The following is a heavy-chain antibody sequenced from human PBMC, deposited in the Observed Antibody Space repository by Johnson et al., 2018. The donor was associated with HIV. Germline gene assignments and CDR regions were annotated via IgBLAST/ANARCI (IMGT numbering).Heavy chain of an antibody. CDR3: ARGEWSYCGGDCYGYPPDAFDI. CDR1: GFTFSSYW. CDR2: LNSDGSST. D-gene: IGHD2-21*02. J-gene: IGHJ3*02. Sequence: VQLVESGGGLVQPGGSLRLSCAASGFTFSSYWMHWVRQAPGKGLVWVSRLNSDGSSTRYADSVTGRFTVSRDNAKNKLYRQMNSLRAEDTAVYYCARGEWSYCGGDCYGYPPDAFDIWGQGTMVTVSS. V-gene: IGHV3-74*01.